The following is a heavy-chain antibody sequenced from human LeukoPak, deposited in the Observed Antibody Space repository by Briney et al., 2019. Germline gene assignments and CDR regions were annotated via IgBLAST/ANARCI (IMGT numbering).Heavy chain of an antibody. CDR2: INHSGST. J-gene: IGHJ5*02. CDR3: ARGGLLWFREYKWIDP. CDR1: GGSFSGYY. D-gene: IGHD3-10*01. V-gene: IGHV4-34*01. Sequence: PSETLSLTCAVSGGSFSGYYWSRIRQPPGKGLEWSGEINHSGSTNYNPSLKSRVTISVDTSKNQFSLKLSSVTAADTAVYYCARGGLLWFREYKWIDPWGQGTLVTVSS.